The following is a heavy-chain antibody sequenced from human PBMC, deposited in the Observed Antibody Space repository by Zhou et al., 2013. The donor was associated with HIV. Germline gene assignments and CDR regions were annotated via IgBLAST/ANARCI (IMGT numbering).Heavy chain of an antibody. J-gene: IGHJ1*01. D-gene: IGHD6-13*01. CDR3: ARDQEGIATAGTLQH. CDR2: SIPVFGTA. V-gene: IGHV1-69*05. Sequence: QVLLVQSGAEVKKPGSSVKVSCKASGGTFSSYGISWVRQAPGQGLEWVGGSIPVFGTANFAQKFQDRVTFTTDESTATSYMELRSLRSDDTAVYYCARDQEGIATAGTLQHWGQGTLVTVSS. CDR1: GGTFSSYG.